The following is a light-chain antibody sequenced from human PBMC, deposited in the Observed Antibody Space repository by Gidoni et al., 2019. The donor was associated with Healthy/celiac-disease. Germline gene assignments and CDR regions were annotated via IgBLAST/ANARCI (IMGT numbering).Light chain of an antibody. J-gene: IGKJ4*01. CDR2: DAS. Sequence: EVVLTQSPATLSLSPGERATRSCRASQSVSSYLAWYQQKPGQAPRLLIDDASNRATGIPARFSGSGSGTYFTLTISSLEPEYFAVYYWQQRSNWPLTFGGGTKVEIK. CDR1: QSVSSY. V-gene: IGKV3-11*01. CDR3: QQRSNWPLT.